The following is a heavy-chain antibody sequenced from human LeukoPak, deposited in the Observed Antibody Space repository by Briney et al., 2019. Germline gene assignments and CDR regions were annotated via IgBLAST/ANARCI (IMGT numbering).Heavy chain of an antibody. D-gene: IGHD3-22*01. CDR1: GFTFSSYG. J-gene: IGHJ4*02. CDR3: AKAPGYYYDSSGYSNLDY. Sequence: GGSLRLSCAASGFTFSSYGMHWVRQAPGKGLEWVAVISYDGSNKYYADSVKGRFTISRDNSKNTLYLQMNSLRAEDTAVYYCAKAPGYYYDSSGYSNLDYWGQGTLVTVSS. V-gene: IGHV3-30*18. CDR2: ISYDGSNK.